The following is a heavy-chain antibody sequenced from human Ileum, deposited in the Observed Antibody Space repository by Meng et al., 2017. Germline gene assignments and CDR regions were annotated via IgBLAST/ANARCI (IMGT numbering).Heavy chain of an antibody. J-gene: IGHJ4*02. D-gene: IGHD3-10*01. CDR2: TYYNGSP. Sequence: QVQLQDSGSGLGKPSQTLSLTCIVFGCSFSSDNYYWTWIRQTPGKGLEWIGLTYYNGSPFYNPSLRSRVTISVDTSKDQFSLKLTSVTAADTAVYYCARERRHYYGSGSFDYWGQGILVTVSS. CDR3: ARERRHYYGSGSFDY. CDR1: GCSFSSDNYY. V-gene: IGHV4-30-4*01.